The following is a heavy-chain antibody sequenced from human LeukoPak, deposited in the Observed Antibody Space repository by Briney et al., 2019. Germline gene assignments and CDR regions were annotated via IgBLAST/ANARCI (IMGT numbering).Heavy chain of an antibody. CDR1: GGSINSYY. CDR3: ARDRGLSGYRTTWLDY. D-gene: IGHD6-13*01. V-gene: IGHV4-59*01. J-gene: IGHJ4*02. CDR2: IYSREST. Sequence: PSETLSLTCSVSGGSINSYYWSWIRQPPGKGLEWIGYIYSRESTDYNPSLKSRVTMSVDTSKNQFSLRLSSVTAADTGIYYCARDRGLSGYRTTWLDYWGQGALVTVSS.